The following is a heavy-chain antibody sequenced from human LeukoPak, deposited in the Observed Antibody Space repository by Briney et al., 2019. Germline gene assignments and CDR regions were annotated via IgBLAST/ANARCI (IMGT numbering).Heavy chain of an antibody. J-gene: IGHJ6*03. CDR1: GYSFNNYG. CDR3: ARDLYSNYDNYYYMDV. CDR2: INPNSGGT. V-gene: IGHV1-2*02. Sequence: GASVKVSCKASGYSFNNYGISWMRQAPGQGLEWMGWINPNSGGTNYAQKFQGRVTMTRDTSISTAYMELSRLRSDDTAVYYCARDLYSNYDNYYYMDVWGKGTTVTVSS. D-gene: IGHD4-11*01.